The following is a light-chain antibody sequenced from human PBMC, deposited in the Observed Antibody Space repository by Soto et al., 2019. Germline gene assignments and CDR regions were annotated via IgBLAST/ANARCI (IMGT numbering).Light chain of an antibody. V-gene: IGKV1-12*01. CDR2: DAS. Sequence: DIQMTQSPTSVSASVGDRVTITCRASQNIWRLLAWYQQKPGKAPELLIYDASSLQSGVPPRFSGSGSGTDFTLTISSLQPEDFATYYCEQAGSFPITFGQGTRL. CDR3: EQAGSFPIT. CDR1: QNIWRL. J-gene: IGKJ5*01.